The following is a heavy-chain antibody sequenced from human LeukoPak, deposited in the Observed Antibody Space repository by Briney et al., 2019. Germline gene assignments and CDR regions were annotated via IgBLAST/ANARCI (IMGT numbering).Heavy chain of an antibody. CDR3: ALAYCGGDCYAAFDY. V-gene: IGHV1-69*05. J-gene: IGHJ4*02. CDR2: IIPIFGTA. Sequence: SVKVSCKASGGTFSSYAISWVRQAPGQGLEWMGGIIPIFGTANYAQKFQGRVTITTDESTSTAYMELSSLRSEDTAVYYCALAYCGGDCYAAFDYWGQGTLVTVSS. D-gene: IGHD2-21*02. CDR1: GGTFSSYA.